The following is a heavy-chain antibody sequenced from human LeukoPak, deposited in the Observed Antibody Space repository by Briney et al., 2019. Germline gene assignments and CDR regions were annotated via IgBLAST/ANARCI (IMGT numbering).Heavy chain of an antibody. V-gene: IGHV1-18*01. CDR2: ISAYNGNT. CDR3: ARAQESRRYFDY. CDR1: GYTFTSYG. D-gene: IGHD3-10*01. Sequence: ASVTVSCKASGYTFTSYGISWVRQAPGQGLEWMGWISAYNGNTNYAQKLQGRVTMTTDTSTSTVYMELRSLRSDDTAVYYCARAQESRRYFDYWGQGTLVTVSS. J-gene: IGHJ4*02.